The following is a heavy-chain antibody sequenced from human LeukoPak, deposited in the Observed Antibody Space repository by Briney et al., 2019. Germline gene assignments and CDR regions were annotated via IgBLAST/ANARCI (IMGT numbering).Heavy chain of an antibody. V-gene: IGHV3-23*01. CDR3: ALPRSSGWPFDY. D-gene: IGHD6-19*01. CDR2: ISGSGDTT. CDR1: RFTFSSYA. Sequence: HSGGSLRLSCAASRFTFSSYAMSWVRQAPGKGLEWASSISGSGDTTYYADSVKGRFTISRDNSKNTLYLQMNSLRAEDTAVYYCALPRSSGWPFDYWGQGTLVTVSS. J-gene: IGHJ4*02.